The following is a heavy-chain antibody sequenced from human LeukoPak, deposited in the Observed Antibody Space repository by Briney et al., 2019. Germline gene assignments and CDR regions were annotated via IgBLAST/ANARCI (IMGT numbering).Heavy chain of an antibody. CDR1: GYTFTSYG. CDR2: TSAYNGNT. CDR3: ARVTLNYYDSSGYYDY. J-gene: IGHJ4*02. Sequence: GASVKVSCKASGYTFTSYGISWVRQAPGQGLEWMGWTSAYNGNTNYAQKLQGRVTMTTDTSTSTAYMELRSLRSDDTAVYYCARVTLNYYDSSGYYDYWGQGTLVTVSS. V-gene: IGHV1-18*01. D-gene: IGHD3-22*01.